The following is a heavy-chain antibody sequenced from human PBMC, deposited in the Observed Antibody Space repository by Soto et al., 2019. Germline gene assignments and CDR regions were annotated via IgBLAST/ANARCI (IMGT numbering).Heavy chain of an antibody. D-gene: IGHD1-26*01. CDR2: MYYTGKT. J-gene: IGHJ4*02. CDR1: GTTISSGDHY. V-gene: IGHV4-30-4*01. Sequence: QVQLQESGPGLVKPSQTLSLTCTVSGTTISSGDHYWSWIRQAPGKGLEWLGYMYYTGKTYSNTSPQSRVTLSVDTSKNQFSLKMTSVTAADTAMYFCARVYGRGDYFDFWGRGTLVSVSS. CDR3: ARVYGRGDYFDF.